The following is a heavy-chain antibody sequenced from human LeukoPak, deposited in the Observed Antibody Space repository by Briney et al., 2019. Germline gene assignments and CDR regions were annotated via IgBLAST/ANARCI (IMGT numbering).Heavy chain of an antibody. CDR1: GFSLSSFW. J-gene: IGHJ4*02. V-gene: IGHV3-7*01. Sequence: GGSLSLSCAASGFSLSSFWMSWVRQTPEKGLEWVANIKEDGSEKNYVDSVKGRFTLSRDNAKNSLYLQMNSLRAEDTAVYYCARSGSDFDYWGQGTLVSVSS. D-gene: IGHD3-3*01. CDR3: ARSGSDFDY. CDR2: IKEDGSEK.